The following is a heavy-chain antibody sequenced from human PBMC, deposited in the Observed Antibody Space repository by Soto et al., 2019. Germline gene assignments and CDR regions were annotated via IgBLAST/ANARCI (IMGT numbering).Heavy chain of an antibody. V-gene: IGHV5-51*01. D-gene: IGHD2-15*01. CDR3: ARPPLPGYSIHFNS. CDR2: VYPRDSDT. CDR1: GYIFIDYW. J-gene: IGHJ4*02. Sequence: GESLKISCKAPGYIFIDYWIGWVRQMPGKGLEWMGIVYPRDSDTRYSPSFQGQVTISADSSTGTAFLQWRSLKASDTALYYCARPPLPGYSIHFNSWGQGTLVTVSS.